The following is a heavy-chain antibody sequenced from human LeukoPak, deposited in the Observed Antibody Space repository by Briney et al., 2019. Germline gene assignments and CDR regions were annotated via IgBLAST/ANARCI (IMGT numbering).Heavy chain of an antibody. CDR3: AISSSFYYYGMDV. Sequence: GGSLRLSCAASGLSFINAYMSWVRQAPGKGLEWVSVIYTVGSTHYADSVKGRFTISRDTSKNTLYLQMNNLKVEDTAVYYCAISSSFYYYGMDVWGQGTTVTVSS. D-gene: IGHD6-6*01. CDR1: GLSFINAY. J-gene: IGHJ6*02. V-gene: IGHV3-66*01. CDR2: IYTVGST.